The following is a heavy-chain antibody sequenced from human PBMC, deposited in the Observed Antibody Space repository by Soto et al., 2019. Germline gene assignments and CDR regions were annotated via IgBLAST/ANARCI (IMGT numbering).Heavy chain of an antibody. J-gene: IGHJ3*02. V-gene: IGHV4-39*01. D-gene: IGHD3-3*01. CDR2: INYSGST. Sequence: PSETLSLTCIVSSGSMSSSLNHWGWIRQPPGKVLEWIGNINYSGSTYYNPSLQSRLTISVDTSNNQFSLTLSSVTAADTAVYYCAKLAGYCSGYFLRDAFDIWGQGTMVTVSS. CDR3: AKLAGYCSGYFLRDAFDI. CDR1: SGSMSSSLNH.